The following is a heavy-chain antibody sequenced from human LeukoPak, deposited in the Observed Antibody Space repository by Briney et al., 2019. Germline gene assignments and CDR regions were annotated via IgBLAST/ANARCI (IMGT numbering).Heavy chain of an antibody. J-gene: IGHJ5*02. CDR3: ARRGYCSGGSCYSGPAKTITYNWFDP. V-gene: IGHV4-39*07. Sequence: SETLSLTCTVSGGSISSSSYYWGWIRQPPGKGLEWIGSIYYSGSTYYNPSLKSRVTISVDTSKNQFSLKLSSVTAADTAVYYCARRGYCSGGSCYSGPAKTITYNWFDPWGQGTLVTVSS. CDR2: IYYSGST. D-gene: IGHD2-15*01. CDR1: GGSISSSSYY.